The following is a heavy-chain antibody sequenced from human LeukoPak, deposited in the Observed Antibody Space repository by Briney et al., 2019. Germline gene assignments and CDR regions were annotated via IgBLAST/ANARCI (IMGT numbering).Heavy chain of an antibody. V-gene: IGHV4-34*01. CDR1: GGSFSGYY. CDR2: INHSGST. CDR3: ARGGDMVRGVIPLDH. D-gene: IGHD3-10*01. J-gene: IGHJ4*02. Sequence: PSETLSLTCAVYGGSFSGYYWSWIRQPPGKGLEWIGEINHSGSTNYNPSLKSRVTISVDTSKNQFSLKLSSVTAADTAVYYCARGGDMVRGVIPLDHWGQGTLVTVSS.